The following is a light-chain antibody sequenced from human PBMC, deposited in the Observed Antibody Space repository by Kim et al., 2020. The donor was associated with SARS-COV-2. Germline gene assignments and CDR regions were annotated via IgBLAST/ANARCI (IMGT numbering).Light chain of an antibody. Sequence: SSELTQDPAVSVALGQTVRITCQGDSLRSYYATWYQQKPRQAPLLVIFDRNNRPSGIPDRFSGSTSGNTASLTISGAQAEDEADFYCQSRDSGGNVVFGGGTQLTVL. CDR1: SLRSYY. CDR2: DRN. V-gene: IGLV3-19*01. CDR3: QSRDSGGNVV. J-gene: IGLJ2*01.